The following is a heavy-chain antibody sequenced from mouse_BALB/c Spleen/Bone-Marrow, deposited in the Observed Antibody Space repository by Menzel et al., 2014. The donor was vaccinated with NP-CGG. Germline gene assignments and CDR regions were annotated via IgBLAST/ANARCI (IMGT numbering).Heavy chain of an antibody. Sequence: QVQLQQSGAELARPGASVNLSCKASGYTFTSYWMQWVKQRSGQGLEWIGAIYPGDGDTRYTQKFKGKATLTADKSSSTAYMQLSSLASEDSAVYYCAAYYGSSYWAMDYWGQGTSVTVSS. CDR3: AAYYGSSYWAMDY. V-gene: IGHV1-87*01. D-gene: IGHD1-1*01. CDR2: IYPGDGDT. J-gene: IGHJ4*01. CDR1: GYTFTSYW.